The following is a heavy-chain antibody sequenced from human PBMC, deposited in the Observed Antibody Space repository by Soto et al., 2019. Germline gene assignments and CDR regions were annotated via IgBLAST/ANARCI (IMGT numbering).Heavy chain of an antibody. D-gene: IGHD3-22*01. CDR1: GFTFSSYA. V-gene: IGHV3-30-3*01. Sequence: GGSLRLSCAASGFTFSSYAMHWVRQAPGKGLEWVAVISYDGSNKYYADSVKGRFTISRDNSKNTLYLQMNSLRAEDTAVYYCARVAHPGTYYYDSSGYHRGPDYYYGMDVWGQGTTVTVSS. CDR2: ISYDGSNK. J-gene: IGHJ6*02. CDR3: ARVAHPGTYYYDSSGYHRGPDYYYGMDV.